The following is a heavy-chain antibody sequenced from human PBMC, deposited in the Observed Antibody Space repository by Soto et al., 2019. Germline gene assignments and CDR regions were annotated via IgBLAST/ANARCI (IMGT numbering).Heavy chain of an antibody. V-gene: IGHV3-11*01. J-gene: IGHJ6*03. D-gene: IGHD6-13*01. Sequence: QVQXXXSGGGLVKPGGSLRLSCAASGFTFSDYYMSWIRQAPGKGLEWVSYISSSGSTIYYADSVXXXXXXXXXXXXXXXXXXXXXXXXXXXXXXXXXXVAXGSSAGYYYYMDVWGKGTTV. CDR1: GFTFSDYY. CDR2: ISSSGSTI. CDR3: XXVAXGSSAGYYYYMDV.